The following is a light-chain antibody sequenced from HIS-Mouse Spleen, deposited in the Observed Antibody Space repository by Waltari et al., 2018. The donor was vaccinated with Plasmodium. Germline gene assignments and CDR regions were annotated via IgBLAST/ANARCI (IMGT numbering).Light chain of an antibody. J-gene: IGKJ3*01. CDR2: AAS. V-gene: IGKV1-8*01. CDR1: QGISSY. Sequence: AIRMTQSPSSFSASTGDRVTITCRASQGISSYLAWYQQKPGKAPKLLIYAASTLQSGVPSRFSGSGSVTDVTLTISCLQSEDFATYYCQQYYSYPFTFGPGTKVDIK. CDR3: QQYYSYPFT.